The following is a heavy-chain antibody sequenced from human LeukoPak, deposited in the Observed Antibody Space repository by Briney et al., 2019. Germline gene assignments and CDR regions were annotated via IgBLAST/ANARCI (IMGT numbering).Heavy chain of an antibody. CDR2: VTPHSGVT. CDR3: ARELIAAAALDV. D-gene: IGHD6-13*01. CDR1: GYTFTGYY. J-gene: IGHJ6*04. Sequence: ASVKVSCKASGYTFTGYYIHWVRQAPGQGLEWMGWVTPHSGVTNYAQKFRDRVTMTRDTSISTAYMELNSLRSEDTAVYYCARELIAAAALDVWGRGTTVTVSS. V-gene: IGHV1-2*02.